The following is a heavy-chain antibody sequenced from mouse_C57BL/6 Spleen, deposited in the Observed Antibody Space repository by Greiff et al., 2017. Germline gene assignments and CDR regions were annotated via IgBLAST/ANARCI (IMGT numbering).Heavy chain of an antibody. J-gene: IGHJ2*01. CDR3: ARSNYFDY. Sequence: VQLQQPGAELVKPGASVKLSCKASGYTFTSYWMHWVKQRPGRGLEWIGRIAPNSGGTKYNEKFKCKATLTVYKPSSTAYMQLSSLTSEDSAVYYCARSNYFDYWGQGTTRTVSS. CDR2: IAPNSGGT. CDR1: GYTFTSYW. V-gene: IGHV1-72*01.